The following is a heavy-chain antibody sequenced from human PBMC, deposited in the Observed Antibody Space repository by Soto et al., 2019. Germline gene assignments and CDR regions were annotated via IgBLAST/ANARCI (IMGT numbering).Heavy chain of an antibody. Sequence: LRLSCAASGFTFSSYEMNWVRQAPGNGLEWVSYISSSGSTIYYADSVKGRFTISRDNAKNSLYLQMDGLRADDTAVYYCARDSRYFDTSDYFDYWGQGTLVTI. V-gene: IGHV3-48*03. CDR2: ISSSGSTI. D-gene: IGHD3-22*01. CDR1: GFTFSSYE. J-gene: IGHJ4*02. CDR3: ARDSRYFDTSDYFDY.